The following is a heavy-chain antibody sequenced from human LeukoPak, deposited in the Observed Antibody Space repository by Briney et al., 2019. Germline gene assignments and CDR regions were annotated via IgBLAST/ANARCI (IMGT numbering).Heavy chain of an antibody. Sequence: PGGSLRLSCTASGFTFSSYAMNWVRQAPGKGLEWISAISGSGGTTYYADSVKGRFTISRDNSKNSLYLQMNSLRAEDTALYYCSKAVSGWNYFDYWGQGTLVTVSS. J-gene: IGHJ4*02. CDR1: GFTFSSYA. V-gene: IGHV3-23*01. CDR2: ISGSGGTT. CDR3: SKAVSGWNYFDY. D-gene: IGHD6-19*01.